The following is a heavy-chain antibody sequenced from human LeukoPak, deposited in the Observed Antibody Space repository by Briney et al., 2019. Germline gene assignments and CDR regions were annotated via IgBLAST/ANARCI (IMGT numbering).Heavy chain of an antibody. Sequence: PGGSLRLSCAASGFTFSSYGMHWVRQAPGKGLEWVAFIRYDGSNKYYADSVKGRFTISRDNSKNTLYLQMNSLRAEDTAVYYCASSGYYPPYYYYYYMDVWGKETTVTVSS. J-gene: IGHJ6*03. CDR3: ASSGYYPPYYYYYYMDV. D-gene: IGHD3-3*01. CDR1: GFTFSSYG. CDR2: IRYDGSNK. V-gene: IGHV3-30*02.